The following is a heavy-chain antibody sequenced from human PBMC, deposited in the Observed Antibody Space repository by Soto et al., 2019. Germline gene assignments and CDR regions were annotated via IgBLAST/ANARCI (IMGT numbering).Heavy chain of an antibody. D-gene: IGHD3-22*01. CDR2: TSGYNGNT. CDR3: ARDREYYYDSSGNYYYHYGLDV. V-gene: IGHV1-18*04. CDR1: GYTFTDYG. Sequence: QVQLVESGAEVKKPGASVKVSCKASGYTFTDYGISWVRQAPGQGLEWMGWTSGYNGNTKYAQKFQGRVTMTTDTPTNTAYMERRSLSSDDTAVYYCARDREYYYDSSGNYYYHYGLDVWGQGTTVTVS. J-gene: IGHJ6*02.